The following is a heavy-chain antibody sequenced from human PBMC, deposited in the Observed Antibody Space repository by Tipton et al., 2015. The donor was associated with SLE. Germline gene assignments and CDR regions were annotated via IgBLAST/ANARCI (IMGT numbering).Heavy chain of an antibody. CDR3: ARLHGTGWVYWYFDL. CDR2: ISWNSNNI. D-gene: IGHD3/OR15-3a*01. J-gene: IGHJ2*01. CDR1: GFTFDDFA. Sequence: SLRLSCAASGFTFDDFAMHWVRQVPGKGLEWVSSISWNSNNIAYADSVKGRFSISRDNAKNSLYLQLNSLRAEDTAFYFCARLHGTGWVYWYFDLWGRGTLVTVSS. V-gene: IGHV3-9*01.